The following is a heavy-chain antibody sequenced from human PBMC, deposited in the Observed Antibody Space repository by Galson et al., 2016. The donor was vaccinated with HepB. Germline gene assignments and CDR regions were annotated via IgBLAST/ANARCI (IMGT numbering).Heavy chain of an antibody. V-gene: IGHV3-53*01. J-gene: IGHJ3*02. CDR3: ARSPSNWFGPSTFDI. CDR2: IYSGGST. CDR1: GFSVSSKY. Sequence: SLRLSCAASGFSVSSKYMSWVRQIPGKGLEWVSVIYSGGSTFYADSVKGRFTISRDNVKNTVYLQMNSVTDEDTAVYYCARSPSNWFGPSTFDIWGQGTMAIVSS. D-gene: IGHD6-13*01.